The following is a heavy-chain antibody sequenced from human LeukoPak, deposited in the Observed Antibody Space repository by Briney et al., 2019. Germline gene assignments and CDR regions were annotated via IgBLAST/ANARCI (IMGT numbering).Heavy chain of an antibody. V-gene: IGHV4-30-2*02. CDR2: IYHSGST. Sequence: PSETLSLTCTVSGGSISSGGYYWSWIRQPPGKGLEWIGYIYHSGSTYYNPSLKSRVTISVDTSKNQFSLKLSSVTAADTAVYYCAGDLGTAAAGVAFDIWGQGTMVTVSS. CDR3: AGDLGTAAAGVAFDI. J-gene: IGHJ3*02. D-gene: IGHD6-13*01. CDR1: GGSISSGGYY.